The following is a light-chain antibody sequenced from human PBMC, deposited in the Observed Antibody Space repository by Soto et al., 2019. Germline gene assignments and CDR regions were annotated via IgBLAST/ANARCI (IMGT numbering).Light chain of an antibody. V-gene: IGKV1-33*01. CDR3: QQYDDIPYT. Sequence: QMTQSPSSLSASVGDRVTINCKESQDISNYLNWFQQKPGKAPQALITDASDLETGVSSRFTGSGSGTNFILIIDSLQTEDIATYYCQQYDDIPYTFGQGTKVDIK. J-gene: IGKJ2*01. CDR2: DAS. CDR1: QDISNY.